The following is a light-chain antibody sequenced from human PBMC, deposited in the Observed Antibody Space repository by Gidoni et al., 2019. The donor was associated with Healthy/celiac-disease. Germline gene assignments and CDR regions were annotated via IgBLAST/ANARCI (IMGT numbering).Light chain of an antibody. CDR3: QQYNSYPWT. Sequence: DIQMTQSPSTLYASVGARVTITCRASQSISSWLAWYQQKTGKAPKLLIYKASSLESGVPSRFSCSGSGIEFTLTISSLQPDDFATYYCQQYNSYPWTFGQGTKVEIK. CDR2: KAS. J-gene: IGKJ1*01. V-gene: IGKV1-5*03. CDR1: QSISSW.